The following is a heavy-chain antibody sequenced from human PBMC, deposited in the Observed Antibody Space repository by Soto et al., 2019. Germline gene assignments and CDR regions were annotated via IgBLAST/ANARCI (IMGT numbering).Heavy chain of an antibody. J-gene: IGHJ3*02. Sequence: GESLKISCAASGFTFSSYWMSWVRQAPGKGLEWVANIKQDGSEKYYVDSVKGRFTISRDNAKNSLYLQMNSLRAEDTAVYYCARDGRWQPGVFDIWGQGTMVTVSS. V-gene: IGHV3-7*01. D-gene: IGHD2-15*01. CDR3: ARDGRWQPGVFDI. CDR2: IKQDGSEK. CDR1: GFTFSSYW.